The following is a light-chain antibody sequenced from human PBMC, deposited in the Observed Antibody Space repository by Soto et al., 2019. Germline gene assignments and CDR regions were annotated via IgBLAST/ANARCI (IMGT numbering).Light chain of an antibody. CDR3: GAWDSSLMGVV. V-gene: IGLV1-51*01. J-gene: IGLJ2*01. Sequence: QSVLTQPPSVSAAPGQKVTISCSGSSSNVGNNYVSWYQQLPGTAPKLLIYDNNKRPLGIPDRFSGSKSATSATLDITALQTGDEADYYCGAWDSSLMGVVFGGGTKLTVL. CDR2: DNN. CDR1: SSNVGNNY.